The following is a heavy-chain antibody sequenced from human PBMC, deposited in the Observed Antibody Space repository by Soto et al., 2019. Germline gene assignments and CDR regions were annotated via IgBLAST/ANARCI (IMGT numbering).Heavy chain of an antibody. J-gene: IGHJ6*02. V-gene: IGHV4-4*02. Sequence: SETLSLTCAVSGGSISSSNWWSWVRQPPGKGLEWIGEIYHSGSTNYNPSLKSRVTISVDKSKNQFSLKLSSVTAADTAVYYCVRARYCISTSCYVIQGYYYYGMDVWGQGTTVT. CDR1: GGSISSSNW. D-gene: IGHD2-2*01. CDR2: IYHSGST. CDR3: VRARYCISTSCYVIQGYYYYGMDV.